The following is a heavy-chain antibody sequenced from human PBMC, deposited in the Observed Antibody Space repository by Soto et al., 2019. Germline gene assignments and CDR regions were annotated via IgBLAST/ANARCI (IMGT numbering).Heavy chain of an antibody. CDR2: IIPIFGTA. V-gene: IGHV1-69*01. CDR1: GGTFSSYA. Sequence: QVQLVQSGAEVKKPGSSVKVSCTASGGTFSSYAISWVRQAPGQGLEWMGGIIPIFGTANYAQKFQGRVTITADESTSTAYMEVRSLKSEDTAVYYCASLKYYYDSSGYGGYYYYGMDVWGQGTTVTVSS. D-gene: IGHD3-22*01. J-gene: IGHJ6*02. CDR3: ASLKYYYDSSGYGGYYYYGMDV.